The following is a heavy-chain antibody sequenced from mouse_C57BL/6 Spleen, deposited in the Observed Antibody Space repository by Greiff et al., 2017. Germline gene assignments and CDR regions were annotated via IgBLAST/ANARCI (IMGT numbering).Heavy chain of an antibody. Sequence: VHLVESGPGLVQPSQSLSITCTVSGFSLTSYGVHWVRQSPGKGLEWLGVIWSGGSTDYNAAFISRLSISKDNSKSQVFFKMNSLQADDTAIYYCAREDYYGSSYAYYYAMDYWGQGTSVTVSS. J-gene: IGHJ4*01. V-gene: IGHV2-2*01. CDR3: AREDYYGSSYAYYYAMDY. CDR1: GFSLTSYG. CDR2: IWSGGST. D-gene: IGHD1-1*01.